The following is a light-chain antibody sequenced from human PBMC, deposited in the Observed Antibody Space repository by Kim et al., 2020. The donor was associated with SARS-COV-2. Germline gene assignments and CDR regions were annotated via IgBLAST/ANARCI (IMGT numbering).Light chain of an antibody. CDR1: ELGDKY. Sequence: VSPGQTASITCSGDELGDKYACWYQQKPGQSPVLVIYQDSKRPSGIPERFSGSNSGNTATLTISGTQAMDEADYYCQAWDSSTVVFGGGTQLTVL. J-gene: IGLJ2*01. CDR2: QDS. CDR3: QAWDSSTVV. V-gene: IGLV3-1*01.